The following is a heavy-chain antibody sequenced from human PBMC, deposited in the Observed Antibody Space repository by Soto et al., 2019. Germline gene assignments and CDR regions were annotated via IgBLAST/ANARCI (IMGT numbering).Heavy chain of an antibody. V-gene: IGHV1-2*04. CDR2: INPNSGGT. CDR1: GYTFTGYY. Sequence: ASVKVSCKASGYTFTGYYMHWVRQAPGQGLEWMGWINPNSGGTNYAQKFQGWVTMTRDTSISTAYMELSRLRSDDTAVYYCARGEGGPRSGSIDYWGQGNLVTVSS. D-gene: IGHD2-15*01. CDR3: ARGEGGPRSGSIDY. J-gene: IGHJ4*02.